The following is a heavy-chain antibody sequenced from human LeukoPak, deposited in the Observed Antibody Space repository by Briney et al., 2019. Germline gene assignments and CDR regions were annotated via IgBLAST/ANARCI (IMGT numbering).Heavy chain of an antibody. V-gene: IGHV1-69*01. J-gene: IGHJ4*01. CDR2: IIPIFGTA. CDR1: GGTFSSYA. CDR3: ARGSMGGSSWLAGFDY. Sequence: SVKVSCKASGGTFSSYAISWVRQAPGQGLEWMGGIIPIFGTANYAQKFQGRVTITADESTSTAYMELSSLRSEDTAVYYCARGSMGGSSWLAGFDYWGQGTLVTVSS. D-gene: IGHD6-13*01.